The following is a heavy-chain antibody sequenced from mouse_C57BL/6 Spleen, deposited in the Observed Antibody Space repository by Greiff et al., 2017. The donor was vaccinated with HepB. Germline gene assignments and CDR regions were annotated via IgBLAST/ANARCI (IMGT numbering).Heavy chain of an antibody. CDR1: GYSITSGYY. V-gene: IGHV3-6*01. D-gene: IGHD4-1*01. J-gene: IGHJ2*01. CDR3: ARGVLGQDY. CDR2: ISYDGSN. Sequence: EESGPGLVKPSQSLSLTCSVTGYSITSGYYWNWIRQFPGNKLEWMGYISYDGSNNYNPSLKNRISITRDTSKNQFFLKLNSVTTEDTATYYCARGVLGQDYWGQGTTLTVSS.